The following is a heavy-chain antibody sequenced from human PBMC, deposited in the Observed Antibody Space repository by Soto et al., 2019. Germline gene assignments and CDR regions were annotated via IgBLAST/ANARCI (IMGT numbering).Heavy chain of an antibody. V-gene: IGHV1-46*01. Sequence: QVQLVQSGAEVKKPGASVKVSCKASGYTFTSYYMHWVRQAPGQGLEWMGIINPSGGSTSYAQKFQGRGTMTRDTSKSTVYMELSSLRSEDTAVYYCARGIAVAGPFDYWGQGTLVTVSS. J-gene: IGHJ4*02. D-gene: IGHD6-19*01. CDR2: INPSGGST. CDR1: GYTFTSYY. CDR3: ARGIAVAGPFDY.